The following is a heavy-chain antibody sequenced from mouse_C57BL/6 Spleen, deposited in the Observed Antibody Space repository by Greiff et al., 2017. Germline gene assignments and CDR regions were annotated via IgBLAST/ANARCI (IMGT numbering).Heavy chain of an antibody. D-gene: IGHD2-1*01. CDR2: IDPSDSYT. CDR1: GYTFTSYW. Sequence: QVQLQQPGAELVMPGASVKLSCKASGYTFTSYWMHWVKQRPGQGLAWIGEIDPSDSYTNYNQKFKGKSTLTVDKSSSTAYMQLSSLTSEDSAVYYCARGDGNYDYSDVWGTGTTVTVSS. CDR3: ARGDGNYDYSDV. J-gene: IGHJ1*03. V-gene: IGHV1-69*01.